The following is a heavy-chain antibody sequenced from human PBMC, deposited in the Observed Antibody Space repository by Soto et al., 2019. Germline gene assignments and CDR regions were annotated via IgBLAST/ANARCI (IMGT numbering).Heavy chain of an antibody. J-gene: IGHJ4*02. V-gene: IGHV1-24*01. CDR1: GYTLTELS. Sequence: ASVKVSCKVSGYTLTELSMHWVRQAPGKGLEWMGGFVPEDGDTIYAKKFQGRVTMTEDTSTDTAYMELSSLRSEDTAVYYCATFPSGSYFFDYWGQGTLVTVSS. CDR3: ATFPSGSYFFDY. D-gene: IGHD1-26*01. CDR2: FVPEDGDT.